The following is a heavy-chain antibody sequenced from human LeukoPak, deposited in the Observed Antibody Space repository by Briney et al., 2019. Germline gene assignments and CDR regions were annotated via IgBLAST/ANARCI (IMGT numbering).Heavy chain of an antibody. Sequence: PGGSLRLSCAASGFTFNIYSMNWVRQAPGKGLEWVSVISGSGGDTFYADSVKGRFTISRDNSKNTLYLQMNSLRVEDTAVYYCAKGRTLVGGSTRSYDYWGQGTLVTVSS. CDR2: ISGSGGDT. CDR1: GFTFNIYS. V-gene: IGHV3-23*01. D-gene: IGHD1-26*01. CDR3: AKGRTLVGGSTRSYDY. J-gene: IGHJ4*02.